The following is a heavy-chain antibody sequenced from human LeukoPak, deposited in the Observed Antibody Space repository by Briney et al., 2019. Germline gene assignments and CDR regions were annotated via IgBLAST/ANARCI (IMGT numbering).Heavy chain of an antibody. CDR1: GFTFSNYW. D-gene: IGHD5-18*01. Sequence: GGSLRLSCEGSGFTFSNYWMSWVRQAPGKGLEWVANIKTDGSEKYYVDSVKGRITISRDNAKNTLYLQMNSLRVEDTAVYYCARHWGYSYGGGPDYWGQGTLVTVSS. J-gene: IGHJ4*02. CDR3: ARHWGYSYGGGPDY. CDR2: IKTDGSEK. V-gene: IGHV3-7*01.